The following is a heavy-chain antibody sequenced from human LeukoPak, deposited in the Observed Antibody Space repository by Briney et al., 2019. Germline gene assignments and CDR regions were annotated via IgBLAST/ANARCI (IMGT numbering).Heavy chain of an antibody. J-gene: IGHJ3*02. D-gene: IGHD3-10*01. Sequence: GGSLRLSCAASGFTFSSYGMHWVRQAPGKGLEGVAVISYDGSNKYYADSVKGRFTISRDNSKNTLYLQMNSLRAEDTAVYYCAKDIDAPLWGDAFDIWGQGTMVTVSS. CDR2: ISYDGSNK. CDR3: AKDIDAPLWGDAFDI. V-gene: IGHV3-30*18. CDR1: GFTFSSYG.